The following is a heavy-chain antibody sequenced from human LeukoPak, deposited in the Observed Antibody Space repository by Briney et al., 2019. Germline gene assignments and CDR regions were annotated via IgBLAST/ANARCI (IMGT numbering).Heavy chain of an antibody. J-gene: IGHJ4*02. CDR1: GFTFSSYA. V-gene: IGHV3-23*01. Sequence: GGSLRLSCAASGFTFSSYAMSWVRQSPGKGLEWVSAISASGYSTYYADSVKGRFTISRDNSKKTLYLQMNSLRAEDTAIFYCAKDVYNWNFYFDYWGQGTLVTVSS. D-gene: IGHD1-7*01. CDR3: AKDVYNWNFYFDY. CDR2: ISASGYST.